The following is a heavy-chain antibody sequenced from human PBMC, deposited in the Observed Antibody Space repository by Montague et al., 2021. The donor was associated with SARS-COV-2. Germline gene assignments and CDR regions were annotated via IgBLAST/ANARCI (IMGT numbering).Heavy chain of an antibody. Sequence: LSLTCTVSGGSISSSSYYWGWIRQPPGKGLEWIGSIYYSGSTYYNPSLKSRVTISVDTSKNQFSLKLSSVTAADTAVYYCARQENSSGWFKPDAFDIWGQGTMVTVSS. J-gene: IGHJ3*02. V-gene: IGHV4-39*01. CDR2: IYYSGST. CDR3: ARQENSSGWFKPDAFDI. D-gene: IGHD6-19*01. CDR1: GGSISSSSYY.